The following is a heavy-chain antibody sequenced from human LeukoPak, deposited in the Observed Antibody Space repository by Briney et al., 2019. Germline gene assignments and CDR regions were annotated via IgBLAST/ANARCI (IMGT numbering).Heavy chain of an antibody. CDR1: GFTFSSYA. CDR2: ISGSGGST. V-gene: IGHV3-23*01. J-gene: IGHJ4*02. Sequence: GGSLRLSCAASGFTFSSYAMSWARQAPGKGLEWVSAISGSGGSTYYADSVKGRFTISRDNSKNTLYLQMNSPRAEDTAVYYCAKFLPTHIVVANYYFDYWGQGTLVTVSS. D-gene: IGHD2-21*01. CDR3: AKFLPTHIVVANYYFDY.